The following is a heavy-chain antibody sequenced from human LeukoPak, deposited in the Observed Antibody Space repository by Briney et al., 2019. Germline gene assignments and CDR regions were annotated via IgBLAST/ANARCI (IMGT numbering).Heavy chain of an antibody. D-gene: IGHD1-1*01. Sequence: GGSLRLSCAASGFTFSSRWMNWVRQAPGKGLEWVANINEDGGDKFYVDSVKGRFTISRDNAKNSVYLQMNSLRSDDTAVYYCARGGSWTMDVWGQGTTVTVPS. J-gene: IGHJ6*02. CDR2: INEDGGDK. V-gene: IGHV3-7*05. CDR3: ARGGSWTMDV. CDR1: GFTFSSRW.